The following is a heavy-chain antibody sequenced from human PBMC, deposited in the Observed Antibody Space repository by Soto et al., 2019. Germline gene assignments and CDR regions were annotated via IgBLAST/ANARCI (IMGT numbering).Heavy chain of an antibody. D-gene: IGHD4-17*01. Sequence: PWGSLRLSCAASGFDFSTYAMTWVRQAPGKGLEWVSAIINSGATTYYADSVKGRFTISRDNSRNTLYLQMNSLRADDTAMYYCAKDWPGTSSVTSDFWGQGTLVTVSS. V-gene: IGHV3-23*01. J-gene: IGHJ4*02. CDR3: AKDWPGTSSVTSDF. CDR2: IINSGATT. CDR1: GFDFSTYA.